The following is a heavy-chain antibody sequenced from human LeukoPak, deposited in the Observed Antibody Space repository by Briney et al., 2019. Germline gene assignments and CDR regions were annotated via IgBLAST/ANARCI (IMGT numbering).Heavy chain of an antibody. CDR2: INPNSGGT. CDR3: ARRHFGSGTYVDY. D-gene: IGHD3-10*01. Sequence: ASVKVSCKASGYTFTTYGISWVRQAPGQGLEWMGWINPNSGGTNYAPKFQGRVTMTTDTSMTTAYMELRSLRSDDTAVYYCARRHFGSGTYVDYWGQGTLVTVSS. V-gene: IGHV1-2*02. CDR1: GYTFTTYG. J-gene: IGHJ4*02.